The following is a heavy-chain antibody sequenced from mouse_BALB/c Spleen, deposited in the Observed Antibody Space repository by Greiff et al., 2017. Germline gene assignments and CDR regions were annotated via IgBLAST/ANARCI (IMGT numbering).Heavy chain of an antibody. Sequence: EVQVVESGGDLVKPGGSLKLSCAASGFTFSSYGMSWVRQTPDKRLEWVATISSGGSYTYYPDSVKGRFTISRDNAKNTLYLQMSSLKSEDTAMYYCARRNYGKIAWFAYWGQGTLVTVSA. V-gene: IGHV5-6*01. CDR2: ISSGGSYT. D-gene: IGHD2-1*01. CDR1: GFTFSSYG. CDR3: ARRNYGKIAWFAY. J-gene: IGHJ3*01.